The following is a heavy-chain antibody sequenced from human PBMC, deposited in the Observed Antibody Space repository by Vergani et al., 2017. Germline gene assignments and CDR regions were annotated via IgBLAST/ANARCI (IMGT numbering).Heavy chain of an antibody. CDR3: AGDKITMVRGVIYYYYGMDV. D-gene: IGHD3-10*01. CDR1: GGSISSSSYY. Sequence: QLQLQESGPGLVKPSETLSLTCTVSGGSISSSSYYWGWIRQPPGKGLEWSGSSYYSGSTYYNPSLKSRVTMSVDTSKNQFSLKLSSVTAADTAVYYCAGDKITMVRGVIYYYYGMDVWGQGTTVTVSS. J-gene: IGHJ6*02. CDR2: SYYSGST. V-gene: IGHV4-39*07.